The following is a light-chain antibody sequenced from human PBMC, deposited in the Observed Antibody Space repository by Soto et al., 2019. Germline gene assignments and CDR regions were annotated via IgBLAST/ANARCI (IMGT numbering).Light chain of an antibody. V-gene: IGKV3-20*01. CDR2: AAT. Sequence: EIVLTQSPGTLSLSPGERATLSCRASQRIYINSLAWYQHKRGQAPRLLIYAATVRATAVPDRFNGSGSGTDFARTISRLETEDSAMYYCQQYGDSPFAFGPGTKLDVK. J-gene: IGKJ3*01. CDR3: QQYGDSPFA. CDR1: QRIYINS.